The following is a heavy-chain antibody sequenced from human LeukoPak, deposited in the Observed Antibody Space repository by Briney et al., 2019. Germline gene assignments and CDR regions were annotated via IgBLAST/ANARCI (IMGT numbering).Heavy chain of an antibody. CDR1: GFTFSSYW. D-gene: IGHD2/OR15-2a*01. V-gene: IGHV3-74*03. CDR3: ARTEYCNTTTCKYASI. J-gene: IGHJ3*02. Sequence: GGSLRLSCAASGFTFSSYWMHWVRHAPGKGLVWVSRISTDGTYTEYADSVKGRFTISRDNAKDTLYLQMNSLRVEDTAVYYCARTEYCNTTTCKYASIWGQGTMVTVSS. CDR2: ISTDGTYT.